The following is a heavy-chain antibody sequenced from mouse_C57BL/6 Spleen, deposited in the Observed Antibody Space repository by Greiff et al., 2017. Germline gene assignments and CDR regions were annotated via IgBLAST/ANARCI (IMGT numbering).Heavy chain of an antibody. D-gene: IGHD2-5*01. CDR3: ARDYSNY. J-gene: IGHJ2*01. Sequence: QVQLQQPGAELVKPGASVKLSCKASGYTFTSYWMHWVKQRPGQGLEWIGDIYPGSGSTNYNEKFKSKATLTVDTSSSTAYMQLSSLTSEDSAVYYCARDYSNYWGQGTTLTVSS. V-gene: IGHV1-55*01. CDR2: IYPGSGST. CDR1: GYTFTSYW.